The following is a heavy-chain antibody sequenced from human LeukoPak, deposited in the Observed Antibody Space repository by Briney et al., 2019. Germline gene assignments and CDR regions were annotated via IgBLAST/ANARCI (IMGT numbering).Heavy chain of an antibody. D-gene: IGHD6-13*01. Sequence: ASVKVSCKASGYTFTSYGISWVRQAPGQGLEWMGWISAYNGNTNYAQKLQGRVAMTTDTSTSTAYMELRSLRSDDTAVYYCARFRRGFRHLPETQQLVDYWGQGTLVTVPS. CDR3: ARFRRGFRHLPETQQLVDY. CDR1: GYTFTSYG. V-gene: IGHV1-18*01. J-gene: IGHJ4*02. CDR2: ISAYNGNT.